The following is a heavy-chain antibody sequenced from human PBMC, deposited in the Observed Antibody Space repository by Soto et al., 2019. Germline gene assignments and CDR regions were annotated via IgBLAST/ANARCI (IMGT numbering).Heavy chain of an antibody. CDR2: IYGGLTT. V-gene: IGHV3-53*01. J-gene: IGHJ6*02. CDR3: ARDRIEAAGTPRFNYYYGMDV. D-gene: IGHD6-13*01. Sequence: PGGSLRLSCAASGFTVSSTYMTWVRQAPGKGLEWVSVIYGGLTTSYADSVKGRFTISRDNSKNTGFLQMNSLRGEDTAVYYCARDRIEAAGTPRFNYYYGMDVWGQVTTVTVSS. CDR1: GFTVSSTY.